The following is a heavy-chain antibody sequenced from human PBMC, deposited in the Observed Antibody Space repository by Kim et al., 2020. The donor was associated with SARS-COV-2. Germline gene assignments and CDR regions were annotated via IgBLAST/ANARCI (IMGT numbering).Heavy chain of an antibody. CDR3: TRVPGTPLAFCDAFD. Sequence: GGSLRLSCAASGFTFSDSAIHWVRQASGKGLEWVGRIRSKANTYATAYTASVKGRFTISRDDSTNTAYLQMNSLKTEDTDVYFCTRVPGTPLAFCDAFD. CDR1: GFTFSDSA. V-gene: IGHV3-73*01. D-gene: IGHD1-1*01. J-gene: IGHJ3*02. CDR2: IRSKANTYAT.